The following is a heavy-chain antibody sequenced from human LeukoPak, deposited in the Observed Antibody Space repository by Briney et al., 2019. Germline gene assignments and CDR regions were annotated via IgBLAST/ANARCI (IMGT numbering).Heavy chain of an antibody. Sequence: GRSLRLSCAASGFTFSSYAMSWVRQAPGKGLEWVSAISGSGGSTYYADSVKGRFTISRDNSKNTLYLQMNSLRAEDTAVYYCAKDPTYYYDSSGYYYAYWGQGTLVTVSS. J-gene: IGHJ4*02. V-gene: IGHV3-23*01. D-gene: IGHD3-22*01. CDR2: ISGSGGST. CDR1: GFTFSSYA. CDR3: AKDPTYYYDSSGYYYAY.